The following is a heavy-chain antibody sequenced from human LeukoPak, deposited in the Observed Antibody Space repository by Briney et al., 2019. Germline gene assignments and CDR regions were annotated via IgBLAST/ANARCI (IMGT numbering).Heavy chain of an antibody. J-gene: IGHJ4*02. CDR1: GFTFSDYY. D-gene: IGHD6-6*01. CDR2: ISSSGSTI. Sequence: GGSLRLSCAASGFTFSDYYMSWIRQAPGKGLEGVSYISSSGSTIYYADSVKGRFTISRDNAKNSLYLQMNSLRAEGTAVYYCAKAPSSIAASRPLNFDYWGQGTLVTVSS. CDR3: AKAPSSIAASRPLNFDY. V-gene: IGHV3-11*04.